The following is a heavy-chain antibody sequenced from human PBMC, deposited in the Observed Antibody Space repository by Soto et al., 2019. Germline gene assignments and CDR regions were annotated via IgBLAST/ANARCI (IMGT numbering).Heavy chain of an antibody. CDR2: ISYDGSNK. J-gene: IGHJ4*02. CDR3: EKEGHTVTSLDY. D-gene: IGHD4-17*01. Sequence: PGGPLRLSYAASGFTFSNYGMHWVLQAPGKGLEWVAVISYDGSNKYYADYVKGRFTISRDNYKNTLYMQMKSLRAEETAVYYCEKEGHTVTSLDYWGQGTLVTVSS. CDR1: GFTFSNYG. V-gene: IGHV3-30*18.